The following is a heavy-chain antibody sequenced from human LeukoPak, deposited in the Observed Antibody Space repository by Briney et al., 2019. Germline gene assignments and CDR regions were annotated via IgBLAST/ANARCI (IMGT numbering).Heavy chain of an antibody. V-gene: IGHV4-34*01. CDR1: GGSFSGYY. D-gene: IGHD3-16*02. CDR2: INHSGST. CDR3: ARFPPNDYVWGSYRYRNY. Sequence: SETLSLTCAVYGGSFSGYYWSWIRQPPGKGLEWIGEINHSGSTNYNPSLKSRVTISVDTSKNQFSLKLSSVTAADTAVYYCARFPPNDYVWGSYRYRNYWGQGTLVTVSS. J-gene: IGHJ4*02.